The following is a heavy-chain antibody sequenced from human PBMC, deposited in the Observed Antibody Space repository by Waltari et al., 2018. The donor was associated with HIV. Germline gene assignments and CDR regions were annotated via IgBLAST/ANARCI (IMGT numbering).Heavy chain of an antibody. J-gene: IGHJ6*02. Sequence: QVHLLHSGAEMKKPGASVKVSCKASGYSFTSHGISWVRQDPAQGLQWMGWNKINSGHTYYAQTVQDRVIMTADISTRTAYMELRSRRLDDTATYFCARRVLATTSTGHFYYGMDVWGQGTTVTVSS. V-gene: IGHV1-18*04. CDR1: GYSFTSHG. CDR2: NKINSGHT. D-gene: IGHD3-3*02. CDR3: ARRVLATTSTGHFYYGMDV.